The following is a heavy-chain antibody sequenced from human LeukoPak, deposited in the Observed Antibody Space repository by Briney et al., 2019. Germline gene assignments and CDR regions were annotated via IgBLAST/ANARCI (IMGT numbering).Heavy chain of an antibody. CDR1: GYTFTSYG. J-gene: IGHJ3*02. Sequence: GASVTVSCKASGYTFTSYGISWVRQAPGQGLEWMGWISAYNGNTNYAQKRQGRVTMTTDTSTSTAYMELRSLRSDDTAVYYCARRAIMITFGGVIGEYDAFDIWGQGTMVTVSS. CDR3: ARRAIMITFGGVIGEYDAFDI. D-gene: IGHD3-16*02. V-gene: IGHV1-18*04. CDR2: ISAYNGNT.